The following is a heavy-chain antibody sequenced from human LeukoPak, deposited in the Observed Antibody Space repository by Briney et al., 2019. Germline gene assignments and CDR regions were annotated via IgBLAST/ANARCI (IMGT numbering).Heavy chain of an antibody. CDR3: AKLLWFGELYWFDP. CDR2: ISGRGGST. V-gene: IGHV3-23*01. J-gene: IGHJ5*02. CDR1: GFTFSSYA. D-gene: IGHD3-10*01. Sequence: GGSLRLSCAASGFTFSSYAMSWVRQAPGKGLEWVSAISGRGGSTYYADSVKGRFTISRDNSKNTPYLQMNSLRAEDTAVYYCAKLLWFGELYWFDPWGQGTLVTVSS.